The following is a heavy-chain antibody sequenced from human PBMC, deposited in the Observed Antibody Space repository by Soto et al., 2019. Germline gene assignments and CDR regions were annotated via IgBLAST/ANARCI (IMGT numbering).Heavy chain of an antibody. V-gene: IGHV1-18*01. J-gene: IGHJ6*02. CDR3: ARAGGQRTMIVGGTSYYYYYGMDV. D-gene: IGHD3-22*01. CDR2: ISAYNGNT. Sequence: GASVKVSCKASGYTFTSYGISWVRQAPGQGLEWMGWISAYNGNTNYAQKPQGRVTMTTDTSTSTAYMELRSLRSDSAVYYCARAGGQRTMIVGGTSYYYYYGMDVWGQGTTVTVSS. CDR1: GYTFTSYG.